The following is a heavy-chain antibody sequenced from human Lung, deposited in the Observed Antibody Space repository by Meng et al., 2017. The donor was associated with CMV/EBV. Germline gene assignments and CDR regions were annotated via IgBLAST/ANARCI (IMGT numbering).Heavy chain of an antibody. J-gene: IGHJ6*02. CDR1: GYTFINHC. CDR2: ISTYSGNT. D-gene: IGHD6-13*01. Sequence: ASXXVSXQASGYTFINHCFSRVRQAPGQGLEWMGWISTYSGNTNYAQKFQGRVTMSTDTSTNTAYMELRSLRSDDTAVDYCSRDFVPFGATAVYYCMDVWGQGXSVTVSS. CDR3: SRDFVPFGATAVYYCMDV. V-gene: IGHV1-18*01.